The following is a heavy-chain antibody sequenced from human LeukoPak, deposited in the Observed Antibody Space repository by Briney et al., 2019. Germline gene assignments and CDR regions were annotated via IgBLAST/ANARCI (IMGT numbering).Heavy chain of an antibody. Sequence: GGSLRLSCEASGFTFSNYAMSWVRQAPGKGLGWVSAISGSGDSTYYADSVKGRFTISRDNSKNTLYLQVSSLRAEDTALYYCAKVTWNSWNEDCWGQGTLVTVSS. D-gene: IGHD1-7*01. CDR2: ISGSGDST. V-gene: IGHV3-23*01. CDR3: AKVTWNSWNEDC. J-gene: IGHJ4*02. CDR1: GFTFSNYA.